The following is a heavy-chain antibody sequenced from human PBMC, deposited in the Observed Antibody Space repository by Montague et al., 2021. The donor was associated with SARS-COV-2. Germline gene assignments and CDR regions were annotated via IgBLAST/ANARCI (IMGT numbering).Heavy chain of an antibody. CDR3: AKNGGSGSLVYWYSDL. CDR1: GFTFSHYA. J-gene: IGHJ2*01. D-gene: IGHD3-16*01. Sequence: SLRLSCAASGFTFSHYAMSWVRQAPGKGLEWVSSIFGSGAATYYSDSVQGRFTISRDNSKNTVFLQMNSLTAEDTAVYYCAKNGGSGSLVYWYSDLWGRGTLVPVSS. V-gene: IGHV3-23*01. CDR2: IFGSGAAT.